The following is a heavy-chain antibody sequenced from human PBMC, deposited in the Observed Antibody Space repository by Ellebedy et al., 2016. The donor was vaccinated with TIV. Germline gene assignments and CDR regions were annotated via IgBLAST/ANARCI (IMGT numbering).Heavy chain of an antibody. CDR2: INPNSGGT. Sequence: ASVKVSCXASGYTFTGYYMHWERQAPGQGLEWMGWINPNSGGTNYAQKFQGRVTMTRDTSISTAYMELSRLRSDDTAVYYCAREGDGYSSGWYYFDYWGQGTLVTVSS. CDR3: AREGDGYSSGWYYFDY. CDR1: GYTFTGYY. D-gene: IGHD6-19*01. J-gene: IGHJ4*02. V-gene: IGHV1-2*02.